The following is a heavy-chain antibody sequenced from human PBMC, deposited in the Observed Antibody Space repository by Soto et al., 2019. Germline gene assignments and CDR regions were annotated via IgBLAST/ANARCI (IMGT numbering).Heavy chain of an antibody. J-gene: IGHJ6*02. Sequence: SETLSLTCTVSGGSISSSSYYWGWIRQPPGKGLEWIGSIYYSGSTYYNPSLKSRVTISVDTSRNQFSLHLNSVTPEDTAVYICAREYYDTNGSVWGQGTTVTVSS. D-gene: IGHD3-22*01. V-gene: IGHV4-39*07. CDR1: GGSISSSSYY. CDR2: IYYSGST. CDR3: AREYYDTNGSV.